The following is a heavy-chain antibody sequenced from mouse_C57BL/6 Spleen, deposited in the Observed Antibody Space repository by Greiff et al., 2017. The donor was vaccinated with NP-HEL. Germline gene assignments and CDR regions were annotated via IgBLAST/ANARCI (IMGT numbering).Heavy chain of an antibody. CDR2: IHPNSGST. CDR3: ARFYDSYCYAMDY. V-gene: IGHV1-64*01. D-gene: IGHD2-3*01. Sequence: QVQLQQPGAELVKPGASVKLSCTASGYTFTSYGMYWVRQRPGQGLEWIGMIHPNSGSTNYNEKVKGKATLTGDNSSSTAYMQLSSLTSEDSAVYYCARFYDSYCYAMDYWGQGTSVTVSS. J-gene: IGHJ4*01. CDR1: GYTFTSYG.